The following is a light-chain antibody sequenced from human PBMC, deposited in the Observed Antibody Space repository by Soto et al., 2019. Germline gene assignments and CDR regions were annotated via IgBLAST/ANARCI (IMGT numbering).Light chain of an antibody. Sequence: SVLNQPASVSGSPGQSITIACTGTSSNVGGYNYVSWYQQHPGKAPKFMIYDVSNRPSGVSNRLSGSKSGNTASLTISGLQTEDEAVYYCCSYTTSNTRQIVFGTGTKVTVL. V-gene: IGLV2-14*01. CDR3: CSYTTSNTRQIV. J-gene: IGLJ1*01. CDR1: SSNVGGYNY. CDR2: DVS.